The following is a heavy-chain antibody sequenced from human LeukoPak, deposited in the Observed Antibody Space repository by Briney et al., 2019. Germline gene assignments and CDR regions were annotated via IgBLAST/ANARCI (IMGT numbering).Heavy chain of an antibody. J-gene: IGHJ4*02. D-gene: IGHD4-23*01. V-gene: IGHV3-21*01. CDR2: ISSSNSYI. Sequence: GGSLRLSCAASGFTFSSYSMNWVRQAPGEGLEWGSSISSSNSYIYYADSVKGRFTISRDNAKNPLYLQMNSLRAEDTAVYYCARDPYGGNSRDYWGQGTLVTVSS. CDR3: ARDPYGGNSRDY. CDR1: GFTFSSYS.